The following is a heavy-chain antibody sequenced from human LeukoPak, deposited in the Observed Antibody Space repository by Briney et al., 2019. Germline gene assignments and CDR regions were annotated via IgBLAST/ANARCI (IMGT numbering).Heavy chain of an antibody. Sequence: PSQTLSLTCTVSGGSISSGGYYWSWIRQHPGEGLEWIGYIYYSGSTYYNPSLKSRVTISVDTSKNQFSLKLSSVTAADTAVYYCARNEYGAWYFDYWGQGTLVTVSS. D-gene: IGHD4/OR15-4a*01. V-gene: IGHV4-31*03. CDR3: ARNEYGAWYFDY. CDR1: GGSISSGGYY. J-gene: IGHJ4*02. CDR2: IYYSGST.